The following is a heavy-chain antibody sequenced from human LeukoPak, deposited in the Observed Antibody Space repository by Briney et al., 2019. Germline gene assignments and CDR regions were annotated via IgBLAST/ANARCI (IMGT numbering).Heavy chain of an antibody. CDR2: IIPILGIA. CDR3: ASCSSTSCYIDYYYYGMDV. Sequence: ASVKVSCKASGGTFSSYAISWVRQAPGQGLEWMGRIIPILGIANYAQKFQGRVTITADKSTSTAYMELSSLRSDDTAVYYCASCSSTSCYIDYYYYGMDVWGQGTTVTVSS. CDR1: GGTFSSYA. V-gene: IGHV1-69*04. D-gene: IGHD2-2*02. J-gene: IGHJ6*02.